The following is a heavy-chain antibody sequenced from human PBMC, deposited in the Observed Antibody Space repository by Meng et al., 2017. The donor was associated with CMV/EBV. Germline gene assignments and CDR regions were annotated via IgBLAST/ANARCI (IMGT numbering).Heavy chain of an antibody. V-gene: IGHV4-30-4*08. CDR1: GGSNSSGDYY. D-gene: IGHD2-21*02. CDR3: AREGDNPFDY. J-gene: IGHJ4*02. Sequence: QLTEAGPGLVKPSQVPSLTCTFLGGSNSSGDYYWSWIRQPPGKGLEWIGYIYYSGSTYYNPSLKSRVTISVDTSKNQFSLKLSSVTAADTAVYYCAREGDNPFDYWGQGTLVTVSS. CDR2: IYYSGST.